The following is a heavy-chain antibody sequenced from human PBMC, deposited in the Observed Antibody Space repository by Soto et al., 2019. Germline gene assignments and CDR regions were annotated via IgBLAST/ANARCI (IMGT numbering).Heavy chain of an antibody. Sequence: SGGSLRLSCAASGFTFSSYAMHWVRQAPGKGLEWVAVISYDGSNKYYADSVKGRFTISRDNSKNTLYLQMNSLRAEDTAVYYCARGNDYGDYGRFDYWGQGTLVTVSS. J-gene: IGHJ4*02. V-gene: IGHV3-30-3*01. CDR3: ARGNDYGDYGRFDY. D-gene: IGHD4-17*01. CDR2: ISYDGSNK. CDR1: GFTFSSYA.